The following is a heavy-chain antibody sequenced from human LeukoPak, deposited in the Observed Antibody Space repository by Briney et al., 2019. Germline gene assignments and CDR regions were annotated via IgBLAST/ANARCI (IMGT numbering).Heavy chain of an antibody. V-gene: IGHV4-4*07. Sequence: SETLSLTCTVSGGSISSYYWSWIRQPAGKGLEWIGRIYTSGSTNDNPSLKSRVTMSVDTSKNQFSLKLSSVTAADTAVYYCARERSHPLDYYDSSGYYLDAFDIWGQGTMVTVSS. D-gene: IGHD3-22*01. CDR3: ARERSHPLDYYDSSGYYLDAFDI. CDR2: IYTSGST. CDR1: GGSISSYY. J-gene: IGHJ3*02.